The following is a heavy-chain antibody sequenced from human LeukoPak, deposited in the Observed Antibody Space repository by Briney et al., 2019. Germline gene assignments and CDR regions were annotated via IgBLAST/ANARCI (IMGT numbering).Heavy chain of an antibody. V-gene: IGHV1-2*04. D-gene: IGHD6-13*01. CDR2: INPNSGGT. Sequence: ASVKVSCKASGYTFTGYYMHWVRQAPGQGLKWMGWINPNSGGTNYAQKFQGWVTMTRDTSISTAYMELSRLRSDDTAVYYCARESEVAAAGTFDYWGQGTLVTVSS. J-gene: IGHJ4*02. CDR3: ARESEVAAAGTFDY. CDR1: GYTFTGYY.